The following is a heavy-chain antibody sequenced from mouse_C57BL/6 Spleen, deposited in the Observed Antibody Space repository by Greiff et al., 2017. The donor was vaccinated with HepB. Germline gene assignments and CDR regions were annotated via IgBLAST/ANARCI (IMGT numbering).Heavy chain of an antibody. V-gene: IGHV5-17*01. CDR2: ISSGSSTI. CDR1: GFTFSDYG. Sequence: EVQLVESGGGLVKPGGSLKLSCAASGFTFSDYGMHWVRQAPEKGLEWVAYISSGSSTIYYADTVKGRFTISRGNAKNTLFLQMTSLRSEDTARYDCAGSGDRGYFDVWGTGTTVTVSS. D-gene: IGHD3-1*01. CDR3: AGSGDRGYFDV. J-gene: IGHJ1*03.